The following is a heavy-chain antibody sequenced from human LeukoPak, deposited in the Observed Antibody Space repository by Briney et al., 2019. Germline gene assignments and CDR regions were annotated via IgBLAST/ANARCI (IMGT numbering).Heavy chain of an antibody. J-gene: IGHJ6*04. CDR1: GFTFTSTA. Sequence: SVKVSCKASGFTFTSTAVQWVRQARGQRLEWIGWIVVGSGNTNYAQKFQERVTITRDTSTSTAYMELSSLRSEDTAVYYCAAASYCSGGSCSSYYYYYGMDVWGKGTTVTVSS. D-gene: IGHD2-15*01. CDR2: IVVGSGNT. V-gene: IGHV1-58*01. CDR3: AAASYCSGGSCSSYYYYYGMDV.